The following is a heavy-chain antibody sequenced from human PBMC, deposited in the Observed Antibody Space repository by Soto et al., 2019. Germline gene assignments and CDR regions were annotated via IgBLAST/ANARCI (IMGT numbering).Heavy chain of an antibody. CDR1: GGSISSYY. J-gene: IGHJ3*02. D-gene: IGHD6-6*01. CDR3: ARHAEYSDAFDI. Sequence: PSETLSLTCTVSGGSISSYYWSWIRQPPGKGLEWIGYIYYSASTNYNPSLKSRVTISVDTSKNQFSLKLSSVTAADTAVYYCARHAEYSDAFDIWGQGTKVTVSS. V-gene: IGHV4-59*08. CDR2: IYYSAST.